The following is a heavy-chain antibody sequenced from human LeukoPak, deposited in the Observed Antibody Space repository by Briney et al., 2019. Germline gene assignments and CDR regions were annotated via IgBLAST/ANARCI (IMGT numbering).Heavy chain of an antibody. CDR1: GDSISSYY. D-gene: IGHD3-10*01. CDR2: IYTSGST. Sequence: SETLTLTCTVSGDSISSYYWSWIRQPAGKGLEWIGRIYTSGSTNYNTSLERRVNLFVDKSKNQFSLKLSSVTAADTAVYYCARGYYYGSENWFDPWGQGSLVTVSS. CDR3: ARGYYYGSENWFDP. J-gene: IGHJ5*02. V-gene: IGHV4-4*07.